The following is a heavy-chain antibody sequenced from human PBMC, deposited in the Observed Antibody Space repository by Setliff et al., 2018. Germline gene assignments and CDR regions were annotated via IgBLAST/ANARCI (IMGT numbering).Heavy chain of an antibody. CDR3: ARDNTILGATDH. Sequence: SETLSLTCAVSGGSLNSGSYYWSWIRQSTERGLEWLGRLHTSGSTTYNPALNSRVTISVDTSTNQFSLRLTSLTAADTAVYFCARDNTILGATDHWGQGTLVTVSS. CDR1: GGSLNSGSYY. CDR2: LHTSGST. V-gene: IGHV4-61*02. J-gene: IGHJ5*02. D-gene: IGHD1-26*01.